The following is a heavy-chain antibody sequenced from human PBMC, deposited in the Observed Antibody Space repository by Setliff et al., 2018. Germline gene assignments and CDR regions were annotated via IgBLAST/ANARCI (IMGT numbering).Heavy chain of an antibody. J-gene: IGHJ1*01. CDR1: GESFSNNY. V-gene: IGHV4-34*01. D-gene: IGHD3-10*01. CDR2: SNHGGST. CDR3: ARVDFTMIQGVIGQ. Sequence: SETLSLTCAVYGESFSNNYWSWIRQTPGKGLEWIGESNHGGSTSYHPSLKSRLTMSVDTSKNQFSLKLTSVTAADPAVYYCARVDFTMIQGVIGQWGQGTLVTVSS.